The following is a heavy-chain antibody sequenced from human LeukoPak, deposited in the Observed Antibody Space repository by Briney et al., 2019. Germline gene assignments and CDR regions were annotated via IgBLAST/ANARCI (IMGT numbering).Heavy chain of an antibody. V-gene: IGHV1-18*01. CDR3: ARDPSNTSGWKTWFDT. CDR1: GFIFTKYG. J-gene: IGHJ5*02. CDR2: ISGYNGDT. D-gene: IGHD6-19*01. Sequence: ASVKVSRKASGFIFTKYGISWVRQAPGQGLEWVGWISGYNGDTNYAQKLQGRVSMTTNTSTTTAYMELRSLRPDDTGFYYCARDPSNTSGWKTWFDTWGQGTLVTVSS.